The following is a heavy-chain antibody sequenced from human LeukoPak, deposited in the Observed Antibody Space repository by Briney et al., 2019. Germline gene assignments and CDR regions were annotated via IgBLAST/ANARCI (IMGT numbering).Heavy chain of an antibody. J-gene: IGHJ6*02. CDR1: EFTFSSYE. CDR2: ISSSGTTI. D-gene: IGHD3-10*01. V-gene: IGHV3-48*03. Sequence: GGSLRLSCAASEFTFSSYEMNCVRQAPGKGLDWVSYISSSGTTIYYADSAKGRFTISRDNSKNSLYLQMNSLRAEDTAVYYCARSSGSYYYYGMDVWGQGTTVTVSS. CDR3: ARSSGSYYYYGMDV.